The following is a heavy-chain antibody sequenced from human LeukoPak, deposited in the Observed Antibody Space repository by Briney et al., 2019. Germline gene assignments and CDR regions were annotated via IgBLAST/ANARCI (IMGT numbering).Heavy chain of an antibody. D-gene: IGHD3-16*01. CDR2: INPNSGGT. CDR1: GYSFTGYY. V-gene: IGHV1-2*02. CDR3: ARGKKGDRNWFDP. Sequence: ASVKVSCKASGYSFTGYYMHGVRQAPGQGLEWMGWINPNSGGTNYAQKFQGRVTMTRDTSISTAYMELSRLRSDDTAVYYCARGKKGDRNWFDPWGQGTLVTVSS. J-gene: IGHJ5*02.